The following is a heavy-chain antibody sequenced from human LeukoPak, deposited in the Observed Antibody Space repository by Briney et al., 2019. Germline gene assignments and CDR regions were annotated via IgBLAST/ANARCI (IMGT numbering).Heavy chain of an antibody. D-gene: IGHD2-2*01. V-gene: IGHV4-39*07. CDR3: ARDTRSTHY. J-gene: IGHJ4*02. Sequence: PSETLSLTCTVSGGSIGSGTYYWGWIRQSPGKGLEWIGSIYYSGSTNYNPSLKSRVTISVDTSKNQFSLKLSSVTAADTAVYYCARDTRSTHYWGQGTLVTVSS. CDR1: GGSIGSGTYY. CDR2: IYYSGST.